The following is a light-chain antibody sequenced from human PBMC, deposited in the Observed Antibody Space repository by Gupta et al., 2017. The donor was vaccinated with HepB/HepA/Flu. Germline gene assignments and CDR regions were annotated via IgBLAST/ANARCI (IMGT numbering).Light chain of an antibody. CDR2: GAS. V-gene: IGKV3-20*01. CDR3: QQYCSSPPYT. J-gene: IGKJ2*01. Sequence: EIVLTQSPGTLSLSPGERATLSCRARQSVSSSYLAWCQQKPGQAPRLLIYGASSMDTGIPDRFSGSGSGTDFTLTISRLEPEDFAVYYCQQYCSSPPYTFGQGTKMEIK. CDR1: QSVSSSY.